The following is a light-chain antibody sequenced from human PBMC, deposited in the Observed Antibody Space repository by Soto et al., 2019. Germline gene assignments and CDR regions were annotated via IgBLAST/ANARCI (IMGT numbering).Light chain of an antibody. J-gene: IGLJ1*01. CDR3: CSYAGTPYV. CDR2: DVN. CDR1: SSDVGAYNY. V-gene: IGLV2-11*01. Sequence: QSALTQPRSVSGSPGQSVTISCTGTSSDVGAYNYVSWYQQHPDKAPKFMIYDVNKRPSGVPDRFSGSKSGNTASLTISGLQAEDGADYYCCSYAGTPYVFGTGTKLTVL.